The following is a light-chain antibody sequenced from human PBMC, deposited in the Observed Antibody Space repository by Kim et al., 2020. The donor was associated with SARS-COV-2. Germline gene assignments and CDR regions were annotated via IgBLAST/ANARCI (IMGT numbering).Light chain of an antibody. CDR3: QAWDSSIWV. CDR1: KLGDKY. J-gene: IGLJ3*02. Sequence: SYELTQPPSVSVSPGQTASITCSGGKLGDKYACWYQQKPGQSPVLVIYQDSKRPSGIPERFSGSNSGNTATLTISGTQAMDEADYYCQAWDSSIWVFGGG. V-gene: IGLV3-1*01. CDR2: QDS.